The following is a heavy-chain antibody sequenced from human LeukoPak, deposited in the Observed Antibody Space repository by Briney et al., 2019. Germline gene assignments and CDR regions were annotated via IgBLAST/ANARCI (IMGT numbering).Heavy chain of an antibody. CDR1: GYTFTSYG. Sequence: ASVNVSCKASGYTFTSYGISWVRQAPGQGLEWMGWISAYNGNTNYAQKLQGRVTMTTDTSTSTAYMELRSLRSDDTAVYYCARDYGIVGATNFDYWGQGTLVTVSS. D-gene: IGHD1-26*01. CDR3: ARDYGIVGATNFDY. V-gene: IGHV1-18*01. J-gene: IGHJ4*02. CDR2: ISAYNGNT.